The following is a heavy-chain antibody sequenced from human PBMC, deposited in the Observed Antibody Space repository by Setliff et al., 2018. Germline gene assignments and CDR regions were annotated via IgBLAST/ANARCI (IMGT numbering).Heavy chain of an antibody. CDR1: GGSISSNY. V-gene: IGHV4-4*08. CDR3: VRVEAGYCSSTSCYVVGAFDI. D-gene: IGHD2-2*03. Sequence: SETLSLTCTVSGGSISSNYWSWVRQPPGKGLEWIGYIYTSGSTNYNPSLKSRGTISVDTSRNQFSLKLSSVTATDTAVYYCVRVEAGYCSSTSCYVVGAFDIWGQGTMGTVSS. CDR2: IYTSGST. J-gene: IGHJ3*02.